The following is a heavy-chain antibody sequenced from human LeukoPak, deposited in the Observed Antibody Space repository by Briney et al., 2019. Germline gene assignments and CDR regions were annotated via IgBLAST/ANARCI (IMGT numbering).Heavy chain of an antibody. CDR3: ARDFNPYYYDSSGYSQ. CDR1: GYTFTSYD. Sequence: GASGKVSCKASGYTFTSYDINWVRQATGQGLEWMGWINPNSGGTNYAQKFQGRVTMTRDMSISTAYMELSRLRSDDTAVYYCARDFNPYYYDSSGYSQWGQGTLVTVSS. J-gene: IGHJ4*02. V-gene: IGHV1-2*02. CDR2: INPNSGGT. D-gene: IGHD3-22*01.